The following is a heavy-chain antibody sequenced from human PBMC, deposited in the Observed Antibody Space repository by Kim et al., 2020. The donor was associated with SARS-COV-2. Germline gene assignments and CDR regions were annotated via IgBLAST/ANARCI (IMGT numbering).Heavy chain of an antibody. J-gene: IGHJ2*01. CDR2: YT. CDR3: VRGGKYFDL. Sequence: YTYDADSVKGRYTIARDNAKNSLSLQMNSLRAEDAAVYYCVRGGKYFDLWGRGTLVTGSS. D-gene: IGHD3-10*01. V-gene: IGHV3-21*01.